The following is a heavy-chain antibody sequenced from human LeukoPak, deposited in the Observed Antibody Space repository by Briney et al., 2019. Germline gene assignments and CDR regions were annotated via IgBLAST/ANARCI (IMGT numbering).Heavy chain of an antibody. J-gene: IGHJ3*02. Sequence: GGSLRLSCAASGFTFSSYGMHWVRQAPGKGLGWVAFIRYDGSNKYYADSVKGRFTISRDNSKNTLYLQMNSLRAEDTAVYYCAKDRGYSYRDAFDIWGQGTMVTVSS. CDR3: AKDRGYSYRDAFDI. D-gene: IGHD5-18*01. CDR1: GFTFSSYG. CDR2: IRYDGSNK. V-gene: IGHV3-30*02.